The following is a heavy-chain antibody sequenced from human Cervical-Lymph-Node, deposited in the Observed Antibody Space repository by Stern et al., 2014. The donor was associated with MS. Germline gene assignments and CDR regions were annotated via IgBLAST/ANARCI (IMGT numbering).Heavy chain of an antibody. CDR3: ATSAFDY. V-gene: IGHV1-3*04. J-gene: IGHJ4*02. CDR1: GYSFTEYP. Sequence: VQLLESGTEVKTTGASVTVSCQASGYSFTEYPIHWVRQAPGQGLEWVGWINTGDGDTRYSPRLQGRISITRDTSTRTAYLDLSSLRSADTAEYYCATSAFDYWGQGTLVTVS. CDR2: INTGDGDT.